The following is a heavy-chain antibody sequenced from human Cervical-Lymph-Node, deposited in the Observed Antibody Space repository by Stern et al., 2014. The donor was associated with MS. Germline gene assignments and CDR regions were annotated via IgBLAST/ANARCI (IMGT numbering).Heavy chain of an antibody. CDR2: IYPGDSDP. V-gene: IGHV5-51*01. D-gene: IGHD3-10*01. J-gene: IGHJ3*01. CDR3: ARPLRGVNNAFDL. Sequence: EVQLVRSGGEVKKSGESLKISCEGSGYNFPTYWIGWVRQMPGKGLELIGIIYPGDSDPRYSPSFQGQVTISVDNSLNTAYLQWSSLKASDTAMYYCARPLRGVNNAFDLWGQGTMVIVSA. CDR1: GYNFPTYW.